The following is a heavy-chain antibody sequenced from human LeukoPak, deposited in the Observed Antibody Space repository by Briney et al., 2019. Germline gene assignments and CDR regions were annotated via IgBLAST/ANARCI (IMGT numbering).Heavy chain of an antibody. CDR2: IFYSGST. CDR3: ATSVDTAMVGVY. Sequence: SETLSLTCTVSSGSISTSNYYWGWVRQPPGKALEWIGNIFYSGSTNYNPALKSRVSMSLDTSKNQFSLKLSSVTAADTAVYYCATSVDTAMVGVYWGQGTLVTVSS. V-gene: IGHV4-61*05. D-gene: IGHD5-18*01. J-gene: IGHJ4*02. CDR1: SGSISTSNYY.